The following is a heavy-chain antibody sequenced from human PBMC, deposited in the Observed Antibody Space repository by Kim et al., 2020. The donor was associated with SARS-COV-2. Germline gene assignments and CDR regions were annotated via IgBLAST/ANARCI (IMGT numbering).Heavy chain of an antibody. CDR1: GFTFSSYS. V-gene: IGHV3-21*01. D-gene: IGHD1-26*01. Sequence: GGSLRLSCAASGFTFSSYSMNWVRQAPGKGLEWVSSISSSSSYIYYADSVKVRFTISRDNAKNSLYLQMNSLRAEDTAVYYCARLDSNSGSSGMWGQGTLVTVSS. J-gene: IGHJ4*02. CDR2: ISSSSSYI. CDR3: ARLDSNSGSSGM.